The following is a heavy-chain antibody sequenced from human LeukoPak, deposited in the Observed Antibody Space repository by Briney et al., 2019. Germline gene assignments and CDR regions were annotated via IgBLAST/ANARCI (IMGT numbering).Heavy chain of an antibody. J-gene: IGHJ4*02. CDR1: GFTFSTYD. CDR2: ISSSGSYI. CDR3: AREDASSLDY. Sequence: GGSLRLSCAASGFTFSTYDMNWVRQAPGKGLEWVSSISSSGSYIYYADSLKDRFAISRDNAKNSLYLQMNNLRAEDTAVYYCAREDASSLDYWGQGILVTVSS. V-gene: IGHV3-21*06. D-gene: IGHD6-13*01.